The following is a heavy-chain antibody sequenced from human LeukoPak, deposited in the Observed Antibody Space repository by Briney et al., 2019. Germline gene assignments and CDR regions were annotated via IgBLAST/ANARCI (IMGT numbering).Heavy chain of an antibody. CDR1: LLTPRGNY. CDR3: ARRSHFDY. CDR2: ISSSSSTI. Sequence: GGSLRLSCAPSLLTPRGNYMSWVREAPGKGLEWSSYISSSSSTICYADSVKGRFTISRDNAKKSLYLQMNSLRAEDMAIYYCARRSHFDYWGQGTLVTVSS. J-gene: IGHJ4*02. V-gene: IGHV3-48*01.